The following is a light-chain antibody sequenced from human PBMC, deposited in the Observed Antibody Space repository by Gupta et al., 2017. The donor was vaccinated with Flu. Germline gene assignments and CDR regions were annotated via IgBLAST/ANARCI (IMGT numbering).Light chain of an antibody. CDR1: HSISSW. CDR2: KAS. Sequence: DIQMTQSPSTLSASIGDRVTITCRARHSISSWLAWYQQKPGKAPKLLIYKASTLESGVPSRFSGSGSGTEFTLTISSLQPDDFATYYCQQYNTYARTFGQGTKVEIK. V-gene: IGKV1-5*03. CDR3: QQYNTYART. J-gene: IGKJ1*01.